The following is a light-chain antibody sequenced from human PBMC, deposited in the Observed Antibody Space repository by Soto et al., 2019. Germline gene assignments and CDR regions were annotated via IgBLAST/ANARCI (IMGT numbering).Light chain of an antibody. CDR3: ISYTRSSTYV. Sequence: QSALTQPASVSGSPGQSITISCTGTSNDVGAYNYVSWFQQHPGKAPKLLIYEVNYRPSGVSNRFFGSKSGNTASLTISGLQAEDEADYYCISYTRSSTYVFGTGTKLTVL. CDR2: EVN. V-gene: IGLV2-14*01. CDR1: SNDVGAYNY. J-gene: IGLJ1*01.